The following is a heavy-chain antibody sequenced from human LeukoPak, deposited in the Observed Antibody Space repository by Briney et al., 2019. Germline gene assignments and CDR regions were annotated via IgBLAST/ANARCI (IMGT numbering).Heavy chain of an antibody. D-gene: IGHD3-10*01. Sequence: PGGSLRLSCSASGFTFSSSAMYWVRQAPGKGLEYVSAFSSGGSSTFYADSVKGRFTISRDNSKNMLYLQMSSLRADDTAVYYCVKALKYYGSRRGLFDSWGQGILVTVSS. J-gene: IGHJ4*02. V-gene: IGHV3-64D*06. CDR3: VKALKYYGSRRGLFDS. CDR2: FSSGGSST. CDR1: GFTFSSSA.